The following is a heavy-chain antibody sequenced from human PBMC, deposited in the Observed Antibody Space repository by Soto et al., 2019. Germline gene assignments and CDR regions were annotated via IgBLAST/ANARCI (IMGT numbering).Heavy chain of an antibody. CDR2: VNPTGGST. V-gene: IGHV1-46*03. J-gene: IGHJ4*02. D-gene: IGHD6-25*01. Sequence: QVQLVQSGAEVKKPGASVRVSCKASGYTFTSYYIHWVRQAPGQGLEWMAIVNPTGGSTNYAQKCQGGVTVTFDTSTSTVFMELNSLRYEDTAVYYCARHLAAGDSWGQGPLETVSS. CDR3: ARHLAAGDS. CDR1: GYTFTSYY.